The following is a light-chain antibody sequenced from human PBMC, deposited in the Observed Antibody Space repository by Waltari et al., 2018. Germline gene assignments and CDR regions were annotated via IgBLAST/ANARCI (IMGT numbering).Light chain of an antibody. Sequence: EIVLTQSPATLSLSPGERATLSCRASQSVSSYLAWSQQKPGQAPRLRIYDASKRATGIPARFSGSGSGTDFTLTIGSLEPEDFAVYYCQQRSNWPITVGQGTRLGIK. V-gene: IGKV3-11*01. CDR3: QQRSNWPIT. J-gene: IGKJ5*01. CDR1: QSVSSY. CDR2: DAS.